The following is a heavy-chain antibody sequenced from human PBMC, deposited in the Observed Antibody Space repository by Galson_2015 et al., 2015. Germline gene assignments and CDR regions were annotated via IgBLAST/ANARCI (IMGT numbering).Heavy chain of an antibody. CDR1: GGSISSYY. D-gene: IGHD3-22*01. J-gene: IGHJ4*02. V-gene: IGHV4-59*01. Sequence: TLSLTCTVSGGSISSYYWSWIRQPPGKGLEWIGYIYYSGSTNYNPSLKSRVTISVDTSKNQFSLKLSSVTAADTAVYYCARADHDSSGLVDYWGQGTLVTVSS. CDR2: IYYSGST. CDR3: ARADHDSSGLVDY.